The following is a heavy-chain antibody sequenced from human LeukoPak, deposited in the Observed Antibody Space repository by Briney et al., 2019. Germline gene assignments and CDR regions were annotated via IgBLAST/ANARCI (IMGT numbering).Heavy chain of an antibody. CDR2: ISGSGGST. J-gene: IGHJ4*02. D-gene: IGHD3-10*01. V-gene: IGHV3-23*01. CDR1: GFTFSSYA. Sequence: GGSLRLSCAASGFTFSSYAMSWVRQAPGKGLEWVSDISGSGGSTYYADSVKGRFTISRDNSKNTLYLQMSSLSAEDTAVYFCARDGSPGYWGQGTLVTVSS. CDR3: ARDGSPGY.